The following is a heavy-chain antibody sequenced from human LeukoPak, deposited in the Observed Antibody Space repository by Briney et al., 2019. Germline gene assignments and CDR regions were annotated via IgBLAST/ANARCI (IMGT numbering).Heavy chain of an antibody. V-gene: IGHV4-39*07. CDR1: GGSISSSSYY. D-gene: IGHD3-3*01. CDR2: IYYSGST. CDR3: ARAYYDFWSGYRNWFDP. Sequence: SETLSLTCTVSGGSISSSSYYWGWIRQPPGKGLEWIVSIYYSGSTYYNPSLKSRVTISVDTSKNQFSLKLSSVTAADTAVYYCARAYYDFWSGYRNWFDPWGQGTLVTVSS. J-gene: IGHJ5*02.